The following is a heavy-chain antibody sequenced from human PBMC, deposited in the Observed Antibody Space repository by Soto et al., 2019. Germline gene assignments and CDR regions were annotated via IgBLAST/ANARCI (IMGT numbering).Heavy chain of an antibody. CDR1: GFIFGDYA. D-gene: IGHD1-26*01. J-gene: IGHJ6*02. CDR3: VKDRSDEWELGPYYYYYGMDV. Sequence: GGSLRLSCIGSGFIFGDYAMSWFRQAPGKGLEWVGFIRTKVYDETTEYAASVKHRFTISRDNSKNTLYLQMSSLRAEDTAVYYCVKDRSDEWELGPYYYYYGMDVWGQGTTVTVSS. CDR2: IRTKVYDETT. V-gene: IGHV3-49*03.